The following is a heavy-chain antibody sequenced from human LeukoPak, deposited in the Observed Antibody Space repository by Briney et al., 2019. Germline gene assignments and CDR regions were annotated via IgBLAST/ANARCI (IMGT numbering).Heavy chain of an antibody. J-gene: IGHJ4*02. CDR1: GASIRSYY. CDR3: ARGRNDNGGMFFDS. Sequence: SETLSLTCTVSGASIRSYYWSWLRQAPGKGLEWVGFISYSGYTSYSPSLKSRVAISVDTSKSQFSLRLTSMTAADTAIYYCARGRNDNGGMFFDSWAQGTLVTVSS. D-gene: IGHD4-23*01. CDR2: ISYSGYT. V-gene: IGHV4-59*01.